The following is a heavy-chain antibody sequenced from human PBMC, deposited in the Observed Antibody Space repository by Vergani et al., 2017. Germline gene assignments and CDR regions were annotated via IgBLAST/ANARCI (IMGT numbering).Heavy chain of an antibody. CDR3: AKEGGGYCSGGTCYPEY. CDR2: IRSDESRR. D-gene: IGHD2-15*01. J-gene: IGHJ4*02. CDR1: GFTFNSYG. Sequence: QVQLVESGGGVFQPGGSLRLSCAASGFTFNSYGMHWVRQAPGKGLEWVASIRSDESRRYYGDSMEGPFTSSRDNSKNTLYLQMKSLRPEDTAVYYCAKEGGGYCSGGTCYPEYWGQGTLVIVSS. V-gene: IGHV3-30*02.